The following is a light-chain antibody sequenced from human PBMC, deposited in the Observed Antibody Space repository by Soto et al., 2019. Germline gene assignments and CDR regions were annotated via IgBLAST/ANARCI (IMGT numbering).Light chain of an antibody. Sequence: EIVMTQSPAMLSVSPGERAALSCRASQSVSSNLAWYQQKPGQAPRLLIYGASTRATGIPARFSGSGSGTEFTLTISGLQSEDFAVYYCQQYNNWVTFGGGTKVEIK. CDR3: QQYNNWVT. J-gene: IGKJ4*01. CDR2: GAS. CDR1: QSVSSN. V-gene: IGKV3-15*01.